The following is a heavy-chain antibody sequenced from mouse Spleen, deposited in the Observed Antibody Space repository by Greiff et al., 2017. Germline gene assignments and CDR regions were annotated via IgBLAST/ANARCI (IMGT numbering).Heavy chain of an antibody. CDR3: ATDGSSYVWFAY. CDR2: IHPSDSDT. CDR1: GYTFTSYW. V-gene: IGHV1-74*01. J-gene: IGHJ3*01. Sequence: QVQLKQPGAELVKPGASVKVSCKASGYTFTSYWMHWVKQRPGQGLEWIGRIHPSDSDTNYNQKFKGKATLTVDKSSSTAYMQLSSLTSEDSAVYYCATDGSSYVWFAYWGQGTLVTVSA. D-gene: IGHD1-1*01.